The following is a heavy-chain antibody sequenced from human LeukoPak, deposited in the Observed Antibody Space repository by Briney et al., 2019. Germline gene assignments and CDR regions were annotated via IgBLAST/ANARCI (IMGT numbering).Heavy chain of an antibody. CDR3: VKGGTVVANNLFDY. V-gene: IGHV3-64D*06. J-gene: IGHJ4*02. CDR2: ISDNGGST. D-gene: IGHD5-12*01. Sequence: GGPLRLSCSASGFMFRNYAMHWVRQAPGKGLEYISSISDNGGSTYYADSVKGRFTISRDNSKNTLYLQVSSLRAEDTAVYYCVKGGTVVANNLFDYWGQGTLVTVSS. CDR1: GFMFRNYA.